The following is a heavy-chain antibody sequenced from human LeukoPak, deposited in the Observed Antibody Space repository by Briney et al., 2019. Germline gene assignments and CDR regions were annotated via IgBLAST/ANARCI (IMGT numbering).Heavy chain of an antibody. D-gene: IGHD3-22*01. CDR1: GYTFTGYY. V-gene: IGHV1-2*04. CDR3: ARGPYYYDSSGYYSY. Sequence: ASVKVSCKASGYTFTGYYMHWVRQAPGQGLEWMGWINPNSGGTNYAQKFQGWVTMTRDTSISTAYMELSRLRSDDTAVYYCARGPYYYDSSGYYSYWGQGTLVTVSS. J-gene: IGHJ4*02. CDR2: INPNSGGT.